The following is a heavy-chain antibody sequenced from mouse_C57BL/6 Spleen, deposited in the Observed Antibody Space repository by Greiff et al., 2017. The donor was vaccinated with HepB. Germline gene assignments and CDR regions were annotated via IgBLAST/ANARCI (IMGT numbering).Heavy chain of an antibody. CDR1: GYTFTDYY. V-gene: IGHV1-26*01. Sequence: VQLQQSGPELVKPGASVKISCKASGYTFTDYYMNWVKQSHGKSLEWIGDINPNNGGTSYNQKFKGKATLTVDKSSSTAYMELRSLTSEDSAVYYSVYDGYPYAMDYWGQGTSVTVSS. D-gene: IGHD2-3*01. CDR3: VYDGYPYAMDY. J-gene: IGHJ4*01. CDR2: INPNNGGT.